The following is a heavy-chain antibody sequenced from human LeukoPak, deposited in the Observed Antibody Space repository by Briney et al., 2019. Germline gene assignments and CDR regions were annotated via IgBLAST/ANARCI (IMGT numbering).Heavy chain of an antibody. Sequence: GRSLRLSCAASGFTFSSYGMHWVRQAPGKGLEWVAVIWYDGSNKYYADSVKGRFTISRDNSKNTLYLQMNSLRAEDTAVYYCAREGIAVAGRGMDVWGQGTTVTVSS. D-gene: IGHD6-19*01. CDR3: AREGIAVAGRGMDV. V-gene: IGHV3-33*01. J-gene: IGHJ6*02. CDR2: IWYDGSNK. CDR1: GFTFSSYG.